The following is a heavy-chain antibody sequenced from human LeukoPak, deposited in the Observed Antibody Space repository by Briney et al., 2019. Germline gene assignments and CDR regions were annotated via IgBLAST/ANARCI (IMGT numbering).Heavy chain of an antibody. J-gene: IGHJ5*02. Sequence: SVKVSCKASGGTFSSYAISWVRQAPRQGLEWMGGIIPIFGTANYAQKFQGRVTITTDESTSTACMELSSLRSEDTAVYYCARAPVTRNWFDPWGQGTLVTVSS. CDR1: GGTFSSYA. V-gene: IGHV1-69*05. CDR3: ARAPVTRNWFDP. D-gene: IGHD4-23*01. CDR2: IIPIFGTA.